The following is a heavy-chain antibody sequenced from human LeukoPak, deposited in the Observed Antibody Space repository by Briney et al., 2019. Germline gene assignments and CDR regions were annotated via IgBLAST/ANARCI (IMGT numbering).Heavy chain of an antibody. CDR3: ANPPTVTSFDH. J-gene: IGHJ4*02. V-gene: IGHV3-23*01. D-gene: IGHD4-11*01. CDR2: ISGGGGRT. CDR1: GFTFSSYA. Sequence: GGSLRLSCAASGFTFSSYAMNWVRQAPGKGLEWVSSISGGGGRTYYADSVKGRFTISRDNSKNTLYLQMNSLRAEDTAVYYCANPPTVTSFDHWGQGTLVTVSS.